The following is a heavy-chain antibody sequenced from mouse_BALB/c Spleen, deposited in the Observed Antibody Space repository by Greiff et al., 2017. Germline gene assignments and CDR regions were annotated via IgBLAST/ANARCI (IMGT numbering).Heavy chain of an antibody. CDR1: GYSFTSYW. V-gene: IGHV1S126*01. CDR3: ARRGCGSSYCAMDY. D-gene: IGHD1-1*01. Sequence: QVQLKQSGPQLVRPGASVKISCKASGYSFTSYWMHWVKQRPGQGLEWIGMIDPSDSETRLNQKFKDKATLTVDKSSSTAYMQLSSPTSEDSAVYYCARRGCGSSYCAMDYWGQGTSVTVSS. CDR2: IDPSDSET. J-gene: IGHJ4*01.